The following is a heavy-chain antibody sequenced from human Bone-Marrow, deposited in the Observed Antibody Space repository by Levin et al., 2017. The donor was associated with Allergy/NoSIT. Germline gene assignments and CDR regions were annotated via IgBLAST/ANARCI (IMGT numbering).Heavy chain of an antibody. J-gene: IGHJ3*02. CDR2: IYPGDSDT. V-gene: IGHV5-51*01. D-gene: IGHD4-17*01. Sequence: GESLKISCKGSGYSFTSYWIGWVRQMPGKGLEWMGIIYPGDSDTRYSPSFQGQVTISADKSISTAYLQWSSLKASDTAMYYCARTMTTVTQIGMEAFDIWGQGTMVTVSS. CDR1: GYSFTSYW. CDR3: ARTMTTVTQIGMEAFDI.